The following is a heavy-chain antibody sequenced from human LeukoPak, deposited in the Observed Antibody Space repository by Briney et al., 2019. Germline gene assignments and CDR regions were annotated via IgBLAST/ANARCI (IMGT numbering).Heavy chain of an antibody. Sequence: GGSLRLSCAASGFTFSNAWMSWVRQAPGKGLEWVGRIKSKIDGGTTDYAAPVKGRFTISRDDSKAIAYLQMNSLKTEDTAVYHCTRDRGAYNLYDYWGQGTLVTVSS. D-gene: IGHD1-1*01. V-gene: IGHV3-15*01. CDR2: IKSKIDGGTT. J-gene: IGHJ4*02. CDR1: GFTFSNAW. CDR3: TRDRGAYNLYDY.